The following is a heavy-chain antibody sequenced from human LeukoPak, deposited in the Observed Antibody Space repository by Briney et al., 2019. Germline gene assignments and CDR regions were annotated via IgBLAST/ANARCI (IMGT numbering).Heavy chain of an antibody. CDR1: GYSINSGFY. CDR2: IYHSGST. CDR3: ARGRKVWHQLYYFDY. Sequence: SETLSLTCTVSGYSINSGFYWGWIRQPPGKGLEWIGSIYHSGSTHYKSSLKSRVTISVDTSKNQLSLKLTSVTAADTAVYYCARGRKVWHQLYYFDYWGQGTLVTVSS. J-gene: IGHJ4*02. D-gene: IGHD1-14*01. V-gene: IGHV4-38-2*02.